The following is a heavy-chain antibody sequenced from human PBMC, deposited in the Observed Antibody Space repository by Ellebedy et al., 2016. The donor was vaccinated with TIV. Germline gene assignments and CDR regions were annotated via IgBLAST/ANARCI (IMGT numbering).Heavy chain of an antibody. CDR1: GFTFSSYW. J-gene: IGHJ6*02. CDR2: IYQDGSKK. CDR3: ARDGAYGDYAPGQYGMDV. V-gene: IGHV3-7*03. D-gene: IGHD4-17*01. Sequence: GESLKISCAVSGFTFSSYWMSWVRQAPGKGLEWVANIYQDGSKKYYVDSVKGRFTISRDNAKNSLHLQMNSLRVEDTAVYYCARDGAYGDYAPGQYGMDVWGQGTTVIVS.